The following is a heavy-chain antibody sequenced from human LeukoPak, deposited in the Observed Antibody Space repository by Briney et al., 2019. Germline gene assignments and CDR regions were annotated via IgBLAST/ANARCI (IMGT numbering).Heavy chain of an antibody. CDR2: IIPIFGTA. V-gene: IGHV1-69*01. J-gene: IGHJ5*02. CDR1: GGTFSSYA. Sequence: GSSVKVSCKASGGTFSSYAISWMRQAPGQGLEWMGGIIPIFGTANYAQKFQGRVTITADESTSTAYMELSSLRSEDTAVYYCARDRPGYNWFDPWGQGTLVTVSS. CDR3: ARDRPGYNWFDP. D-gene: IGHD6-6*01.